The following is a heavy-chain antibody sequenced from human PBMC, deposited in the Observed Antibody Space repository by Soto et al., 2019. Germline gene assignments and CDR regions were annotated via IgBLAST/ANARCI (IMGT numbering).Heavy chain of an antibody. V-gene: IGHV3-49*03. CDR2: IRSKVYGETT. J-gene: IGHJ6*02. D-gene: IGHD6-25*01. Sequence: ALRLSCAASGFTFPDYALTWFRLPPGRGLEWVGFIRSKVYGETTEYAASVKGRFTFSRDDSGSIAYLQMTSLKAEDTAVYYCTTAAATSRYYFYTLDVWGQGTTVTVSS. CDR1: GFTFPDYA. CDR3: TTAAATSRYYFYTLDV.